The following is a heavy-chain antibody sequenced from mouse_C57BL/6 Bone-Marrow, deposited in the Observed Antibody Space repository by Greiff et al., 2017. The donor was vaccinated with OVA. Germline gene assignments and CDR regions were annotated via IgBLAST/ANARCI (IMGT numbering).Heavy chain of an antibody. CDR1: GYAFSSYW. CDR3: ARRGLRSNWYFDV. D-gene: IGHD1-1*01. V-gene: IGHV1-80*01. Sequence: QVQLQQSGAELVKPGASVKISCKASGYAFSSYWLNWVTQRPGKGLEWIGQIYPGDGDTNYNGKVKGKATLTADKSSSPAYMQLSSLTSEDSAVYFCARRGLRSNWYFDVWGTGTTVTVSS. J-gene: IGHJ1*03. CDR2: IYPGDGDT.